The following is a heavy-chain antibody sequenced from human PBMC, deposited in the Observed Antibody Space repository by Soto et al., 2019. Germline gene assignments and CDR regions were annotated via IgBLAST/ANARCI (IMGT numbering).Heavy chain of an antibody. J-gene: IGHJ4*02. CDR3: ARVRQHDSTENFYFDL. V-gene: IGHV1-18*01. CDR2: MIGDNGDS. Sequence: QIQLVQSGPEVKKPGASVKVSCKASGYTLPTYGITWLRQAPGQGLEWMGWMIGDNGDSEFPERFQERVTLIRYTSGPKAYIELRSVRTDETAVYFCARVRQHDSTENFYFDLLDQVTLVTVAS. CDR1: GYTLPTYG. D-gene: IGHD3-22*01.